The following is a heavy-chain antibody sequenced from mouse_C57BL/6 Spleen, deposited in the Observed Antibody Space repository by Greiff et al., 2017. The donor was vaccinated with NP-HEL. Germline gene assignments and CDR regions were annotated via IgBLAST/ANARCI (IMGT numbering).Heavy chain of an antibody. CDR3: ARLITTVVAPDH. J-gene: IGHJ2*01. CDR1: GYAFSSSW. CDR2: IYPGAGGT. Sequence: VQVVESGPELVKPGASVKISCKASGYAFSSSWMNWVKQRPGKGLEWIGRIYPGAGGTNYNGTFKGKATLTADKSSSTAYMQLSSLTSEDSAVYFCARLITTVVAPDHWGQGTTLTVSS. D-gene: IGHD1-1*01. V-gene: IGHV1-82*01.